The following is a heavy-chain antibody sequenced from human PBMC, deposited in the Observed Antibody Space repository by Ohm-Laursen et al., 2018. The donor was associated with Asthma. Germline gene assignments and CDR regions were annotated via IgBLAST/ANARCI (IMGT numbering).Heavy chain of an antibody. J-gene: IGHJ1*01. CDR1: GYTFTGYY. Sequence: ASVKVSCKASGYTFTGYYMHWVRQAPGQGLEWMGRINPNSGGTNYAQKFQGRVTMTRDTSISTAYMERSRLRSDDTAVYYWARARSPADSSGQDKYFQHWGQGTLVTVSS. V-gene: IGHV1-2*06. CDR2: INPNSGGT. D-gene: IGHD6-19*01. CDR3: ARARSPADSSGQDKYFQH.